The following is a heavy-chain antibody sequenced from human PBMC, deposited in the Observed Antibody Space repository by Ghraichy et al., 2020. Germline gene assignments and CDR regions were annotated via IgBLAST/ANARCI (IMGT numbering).Heavy chain of an antibody. V-gene: IGHV4-4*02. CDR2: NYRSGGT. CDR3: ARGGNWVFDY. J-gene: IGHJ4*02. CDR1: GDSINSDHW. Sequence: SETLSLTCAVSGDSINSDHWWTWVRQPPGKGLEWIGENYRSGGTNYNPSLKSRVTISLDKSKNLFSLKLTSVTAADTAVYYCARGGNWVFDYWCQGTLVTVSS. D-gene: IGHD7-27*01.